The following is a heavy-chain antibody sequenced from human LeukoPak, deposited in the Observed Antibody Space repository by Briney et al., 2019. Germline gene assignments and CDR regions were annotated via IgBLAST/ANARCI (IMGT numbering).Heavy chain of an antibody. CDR1: GYTFTSYG. Sequence: ASVKVSCKASGYTFTSYGISWVRQAPGQGLEWMGWISAYNGNTNYAQKLQGRVTMTTDTSTSTAYMELRSLRSDDTAVYYCARVTDRYGSGSYYNLYYYYGMDVWGQGTTVTVSS. V-gene: IGHV1-18*01. CDR2: ISAYNGNT. CDR3: ARVTDRYGSGSYYNLYYYYGMDV. J-gene: IGHJ6*02. D-gene: IGHD3-10*01.